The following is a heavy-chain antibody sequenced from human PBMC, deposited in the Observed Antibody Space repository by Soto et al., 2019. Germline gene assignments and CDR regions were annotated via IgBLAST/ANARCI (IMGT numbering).Heavy chain of an antibody. CDR1: GFTFRSYT. J-gene: IGHJ4*02. D-gene: IGHD3-9*01. Sequence: GGSLRLSCAASGFTFRSYTMSWVRQAPGKGLEWVSGISGSDGSTYYADPVKGRFTISRDNSKNTLFLQMNSLRAEDTAVYYCAKDWYYDILTGPDYWGQGTLVTVSS. V-gene: IGHV3-23*01. CDR2: ISGSDGST. CDR3: AKDWYYDILTGPDY.